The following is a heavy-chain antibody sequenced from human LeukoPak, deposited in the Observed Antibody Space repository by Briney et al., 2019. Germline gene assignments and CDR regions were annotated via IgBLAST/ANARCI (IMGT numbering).Heavy chain of an antibody. D-gene: IGHD2-2*01. CDR2: ISSSSSYI. CDR3: ASELGYCSSTSCSRKAFDI. CDR1: GFTFSSYS. J-gene: IGHJ3*02. Sequence: KAGGSLRLSCAASGFTFSSYSMNWVRQAPGKGLEWVSSISSSSSYIYYADSVKGRFTISRDNAKNSLYLQMNSPRAEDTAVYYCASELGYCSSTSCSRKAFDIWGQGTMVTVSS. V-gene: IGHV3-21*01.